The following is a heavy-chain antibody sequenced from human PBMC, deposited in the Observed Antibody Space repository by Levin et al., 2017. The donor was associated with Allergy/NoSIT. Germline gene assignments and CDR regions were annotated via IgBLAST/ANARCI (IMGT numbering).Heavy chain of an antibody. V-gene: IGHV3-9*01. CDR3: AKDHTPYSSGWTDFDY. D-gene: IGHD6-19*01. J-gene: IGHJ4*02. CDR2: ISWNSGSI. Sequence: GGSLRLSCAASGFTFDDYAMHWVRQAPGKGLEWVSGISWNSGSIGYADSVKGRFTISRDNAKNSLYLQMNSLRAEDTALYYCAKDHTPYSSGWTDFDYWGQGTLVTVSS. CDR1: GFTFDDYA.